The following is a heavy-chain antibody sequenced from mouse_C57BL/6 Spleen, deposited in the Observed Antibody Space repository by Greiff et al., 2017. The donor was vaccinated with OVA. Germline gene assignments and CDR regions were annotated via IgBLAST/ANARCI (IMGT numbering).Heavy chain of an antibody. D-gene: IGHD2-4*01. Sequence: EVHLVESGGGLVKPGGSLKLSCAASGFTFSSYTMSWVRQTPEKRLEWVATISGGGGNTYYPDSVKGRFTISRDNAKNTLYLQMSSLRSEDTALYYCARHGYYEYDGALDYWGQGTTLTVSS. CDR2: ISGGGGNT. J-gene: IGHJ2*01. CDR1: GFTFSSYT. CDR3: ARHGYYEYDGALDY. V-gene: IGHV5-9*01.